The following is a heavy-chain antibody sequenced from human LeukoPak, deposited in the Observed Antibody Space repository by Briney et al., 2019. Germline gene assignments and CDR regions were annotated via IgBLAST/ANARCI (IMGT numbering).Heavy chain of an antibody. D-gene: IGHD2-21*02. V-gene: IGHV4-34*01. J-gene: IGHJ4*02. CDR1: GGSFSPYY. Sequence: SETLSLTCAVYGGSFSPYYWSWIRQPPGKGLEWIGEINHSGSTNYNPSLKSRVTISVDTSKNQFSLRLSSVTAADTAVYYCARGGFYCGGDCYVDYWGQGTLVTVST. CDR2: INHSGST. CDR3: ARGGFYCGGDCYVDY.